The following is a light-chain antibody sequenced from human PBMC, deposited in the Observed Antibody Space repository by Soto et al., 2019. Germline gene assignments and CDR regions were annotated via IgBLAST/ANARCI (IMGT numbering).Light chain of an antibody. V-gene: IGKV3-20*01. CDR2: GAS. CDR3: QQYGSPRWT. J-gene: IGKJ1*01. CDR1: ESVSSNY. Sequence: DIVLTQSPGTLSLSPGEGATLSCRASESVSSNYLAWYQQKPGQAPRLLIYGASSRATGIPHRFSGSGSGTDFTLTISRLEPEDFAVYYCQQYGSPRWTFGQGTKVDIK.